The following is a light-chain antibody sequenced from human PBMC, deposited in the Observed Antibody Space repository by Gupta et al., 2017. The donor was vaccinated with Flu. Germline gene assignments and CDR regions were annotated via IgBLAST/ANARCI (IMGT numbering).Light chain of an antibody. J-gene: IGLJ6*01. Sequence: QSALTPPASVSASPGQSITISCTGTSSDVGGYNFVSWYQHHPGKAPKLIIYEVTNRPSGVSSRFSGSKAGDTASLTISGLQADDEADYYCRSYKANSCEVFGSGTKVTVL. CDR3: RSYKANSCEV. CDR1: SSDVGGYNF. V-gene: IGLV2-14*01. CDR2: EVT.